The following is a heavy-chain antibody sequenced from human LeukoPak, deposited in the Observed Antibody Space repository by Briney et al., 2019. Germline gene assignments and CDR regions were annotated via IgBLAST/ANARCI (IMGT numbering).Heavy chain of an antibody. V-gene: IGHV4-61*05. CDR3: ARHGEYYYDSSGKSSFSDAFDI. Sequence: PSETLSLTCTVSGGSISSSPYYWGWIRQPPGKGLEWIGYIYYSGSTNYNPSLKSRVTISVDTSKNQFSLKLSSVTAADTAVYYCARHGEYYYDSSGKSSFSDAFDIWGQGTMVTVSS. J-gene: IGHJ3*02. CDR2: IYYSGST. D-gene: IGHD3-22*01. CDR1: GGSISSSPYY.